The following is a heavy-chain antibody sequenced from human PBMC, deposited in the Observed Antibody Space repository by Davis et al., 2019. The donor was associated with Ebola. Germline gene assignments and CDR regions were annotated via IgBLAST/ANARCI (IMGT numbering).Heavy chain of an antibody. CDR2: IIPIFGTA. Sequence: SVKVSCKASGGTFSSYATSWVRQAPGQGLEWMGGIIPIFGTANYAQKFQGRVTITADESTSTAYMELSSLRSEDTAVYYCARNFGDYYGSGSYYAFSPPHYWGQGTLVTVSS. D-gene: IGHD3-10*01. V-gene: IGHV1-69*13. CDR3: ARNFGDYYGSGSYYAFSPPHY. CDR1: GGTFSSYA. J-gene: IGHJ4*02.